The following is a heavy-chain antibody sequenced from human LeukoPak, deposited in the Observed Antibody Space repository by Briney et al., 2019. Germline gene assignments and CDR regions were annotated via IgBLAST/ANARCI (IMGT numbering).Heavy chain of an antibody. CDR1: GGSFNDYY. V-gene: IGHV4-34*01. CDR3: ARVRCSGGSCPYYYYYYYMDV. Sequence: SETLSLTCAVYGGSFNDYYWSWIRQPPGKGLEWIGEINHSGSTNYNPSLKRRVSISVDMSKNQFSLKLRFVTAADTAVYYCARVRCSGGSCPYYYYYYYMDVWGKGTTVTVSS. CDR2: INHSGST. D-gene: IGHD2-15*01. J-gene: IGHJ6*03.